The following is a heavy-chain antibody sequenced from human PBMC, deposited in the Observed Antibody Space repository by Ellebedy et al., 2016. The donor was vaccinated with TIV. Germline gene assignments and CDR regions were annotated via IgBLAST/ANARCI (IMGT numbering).Heavy chain of an antibody. V-gene: IGHV3-48*03. Sequence: GESLKISCAASRFTFDEYAMHWVRQAAGKGLEWVSYISSSGSTIYYADSVKGRFTISRDNAKNSLYLQMNSLRAEDTAVYYCARAILKYPDYWGQGTLVTVSS. CDR2: ISSSGSTI. J-gene: IGHJ4*02. D-gene: IGHD2-2*01. CDR3: ARAILKYPDY. CDR1: RFTFDEYA.